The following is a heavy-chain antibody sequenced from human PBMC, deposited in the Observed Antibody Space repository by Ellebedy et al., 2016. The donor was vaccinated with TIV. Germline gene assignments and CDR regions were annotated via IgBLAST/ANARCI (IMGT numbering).Heavy chain of an antibody. J-gene: IGHJ4*02. CDR3: ARVKSGSSDY. V-gene: IGHV3-7*01. D-gene: IGHD1-26*01. Sequence: GESLKISCAASGFTYSIYWMSWVRQAPGKGLEWVANIKQDGSEKYYVDSVKGRFTISRDNAKNSLYLQMNSLRADDTALYYCARVKSGSSDYWGQGTLVAVSS. CDR1: GFTYSIYW. CDR2: IKQDGSEK.